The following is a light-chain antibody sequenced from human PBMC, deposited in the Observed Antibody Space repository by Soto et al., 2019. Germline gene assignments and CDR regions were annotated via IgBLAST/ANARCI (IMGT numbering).Light chain of an antibody. J-gene: IGLJ1*01. CDR3: SSKRSSDTLYV. CDR2: EVT. V-gene: IGLV2-14*01. Sequence: QSAPTQPASLSGSPGQSITISCAGTSSDIGGSKYVSWYQQHPGKAPKLIIYEVTYRPSGVSARFSGSKSGNTASLTVSGLQAEDEADYYCSSKRSSDTLYVFGTGTKLTVL. CDR1: SSDIGGSKY.